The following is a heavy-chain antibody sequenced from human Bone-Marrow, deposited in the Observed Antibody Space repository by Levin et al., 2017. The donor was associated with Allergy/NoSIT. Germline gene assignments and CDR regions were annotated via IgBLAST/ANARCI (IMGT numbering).Heavy chain of an antibody. J-gene: IGHJ5*02. V-gene: IGHV3-11*06. CDR1: GFTFSDYY. CDR2: ISSSSSYT. Sequence: LTCAASGFTFSDYYMSWIRQAPGKGLEWVSYISSSSSYTNYADSVKGRFTISRDNAKNSLYLQMNSLRAEDTAVYYCARDLIRDIVVVPAAIPPNWFDPWGQGTLVTVSS. CDR3: ARDLIRDIVVVPAAIPPNWFDP. D-gene: IGHD2-2*01.